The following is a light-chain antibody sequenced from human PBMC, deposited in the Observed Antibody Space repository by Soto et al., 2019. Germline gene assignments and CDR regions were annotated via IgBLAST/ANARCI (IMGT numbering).Light chain of an antibody. CDR2: GAS. CDR1: QSVGSNY. V-gene: IGKV3-20*01. J-gene: IGKJ2*01. CDR3: QQYGHSPYT. Sequence: EVVLTQSPATLSLSPGEGATLSCRASQSVGSNYLAWFQQKLGRAPRLLIYGASSRATGIPDRFSGSGSGTDFTLTMTRLEPEDSAVYYCQQYGHSPYTFGQGTKVDIK.